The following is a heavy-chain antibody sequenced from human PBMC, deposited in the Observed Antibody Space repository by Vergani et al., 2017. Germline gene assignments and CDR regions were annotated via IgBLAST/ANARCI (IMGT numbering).Heavy chain of an antibody. J-gene: IGHJ4*02. CDR2: ISGSGVSA. CDR3: AKQYFVSGNYPFDY. CDR1: EFTFSNYA. Sequence: EVQLLESGGGLVQPGGSLRLTCAASEFTFSNYAMNWVRQAPGKGLGCVSGISGSGVSAYYTDSVKGRFTISRDNSKNMLFLQMNNLRTEDTAIYYCAKQYFVSGNYPFDYWGQGTLVTVSS. D-gene: IGHD3-10*01. V-gene: IGHV3-23*01.